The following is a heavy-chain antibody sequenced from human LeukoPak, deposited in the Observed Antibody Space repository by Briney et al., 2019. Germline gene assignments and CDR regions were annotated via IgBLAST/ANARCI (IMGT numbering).Heavy chain of an antibody. CDR1: GFTFISSW. CDR2: IRSTPDGGAT. V-gene: IGHV3-15*01. CDR3: ATDLHFGYCTATSCANY. Sequence: GGSLRLSCAASGFTFISSWMTWVRQAPGKGLEWVGRIRSTPDGGATDYVAPVKGRFTISRDDSKNTLYLQMSSLRTEDTAVYYCATDLHFGYCTATSCANYWGQGTLVTVSS. D-gene: IGHD2-2*03. J-gene: IGHJ4*02.